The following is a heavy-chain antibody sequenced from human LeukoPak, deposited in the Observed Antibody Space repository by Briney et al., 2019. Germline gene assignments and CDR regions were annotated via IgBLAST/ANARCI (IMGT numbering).Heavy chain of an antibody. CDR3: ARGGLGRELLSFDI. V-gene: IGHV3-48*03. CDR2: SSSSGSTI. D-gene: IGHD1-26*01. J-gene: IGHJ3*02. CDR1: GFIFSNYE. Sequence: GGSLRLSCEASGFIFSNYEVNWVRQAPGKGLEWISYSSSSGSTIYYADSVKGRFTISRDNAKNSLYLQMSSLRAEDTAVYYCARGGLGRELLSFDIWGQGTMVTVSS.